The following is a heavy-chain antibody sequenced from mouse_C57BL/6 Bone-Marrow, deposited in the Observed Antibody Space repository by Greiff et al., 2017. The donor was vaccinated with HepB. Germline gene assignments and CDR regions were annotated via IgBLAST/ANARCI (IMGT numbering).Heavy chain of an antibody. D-gene: IGHD1-1*01. V-gene: IGHV1-55*01. CDR3: APHYYGSSYSAY. J-gene: IGHJ3*01. CDR2: IYPGSGST. Sequence: VQLQQPGAELVKPGASVKMSCKASGYTFTSYWITWVKQRPGQGLEWIGDIYPGSGSTNYNEKFKSKATLTVDTSSSTAYMQLSSLTSEDSAVYYCAPHYYGSSYSAYWGQVTLVTVSA. CDR1: GYTFTSYW.